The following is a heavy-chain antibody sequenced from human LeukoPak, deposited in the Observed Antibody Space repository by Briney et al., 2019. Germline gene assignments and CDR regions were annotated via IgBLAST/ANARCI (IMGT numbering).Heavy chain of an antibody. V-gene: IGHV4-34*01. J-gene: IGHJ6*03. CDR3: ARVPLYDSSGYYTHYYYYYYMDV. CDR1: GGSFSGYY. CDR2: INHSGST. Sequence: SETLSLTCAVYGGSFSGYYWSWIRQPPGRGLEWIGEINHSGSTNYNPSLKSRVTISVDTSKNQFSLKLSSVTAADTAVYYCARVPLYDSSGYYTHYYYYYYMDVWGKGTTVTISS. D-gene: IGHD3-22*01.